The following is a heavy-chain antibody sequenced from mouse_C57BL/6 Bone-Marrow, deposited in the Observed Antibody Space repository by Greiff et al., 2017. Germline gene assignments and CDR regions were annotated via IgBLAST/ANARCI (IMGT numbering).Heavy chain of an antibody. D-gene: IGHD2-3*01. CDR3: AIPFLLDY. V-gene: IGHV1-26*01. CDR2: INPNTGGT. Sequence: EVQLQESGPELVKPGASVKISCKASGYTFTDYYMNWVKQSHGKGLEWIGVINPNTGGTSYNQKFKGKATLTVAKSSSTAYMELRSLTSEDSAVYYCAIPFLLDYWGQGASVTVSS. J-gene: IGHJ4*01. CDR1: GYTFTDYY.